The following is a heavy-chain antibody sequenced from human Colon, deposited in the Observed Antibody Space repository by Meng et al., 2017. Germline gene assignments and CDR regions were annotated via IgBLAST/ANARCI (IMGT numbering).Heavy chain of an antibody. J-gene: IGHJ4*02. CDR2: INPNSGVT. D-gene: IGHD4-17*01. Sequence: QVQLVQSGAEVKKPGASVKVSCKASGYSFTTYDIHWVRQAPGQRLEWVGWINPNSGVTNHAQKFQGRVTMTRDTSISTAYMELSRVRFDDTAVYYCAREREGEHDYGDRFFDYWGQGTLVTVSS. CDR1: GYSFTTYD. CDR3: AREREGEHDYGDRFFDY. V-gene: IGHV1-2*02.